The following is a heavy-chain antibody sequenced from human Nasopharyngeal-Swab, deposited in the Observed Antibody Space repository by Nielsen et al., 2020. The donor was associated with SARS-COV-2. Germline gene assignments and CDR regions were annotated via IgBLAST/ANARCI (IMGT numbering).Heavy chain of an antibody. CDR2: INPNSGGT. CDR3: ARDNFYNSSGYYSPDY. Sequence: ASVKVSCKASGYTFTDYYMQWVRQAPGQGLEWMGRINPNSGGTNYAQKFQGRVTMTRDTSISTAYMELSRLRSGDTAVHYCARDNFYNSSGYYSPDYWGQGTLVTVSS. V-gene: IGHV1-2*06. D-gene: IGHD3-22*01. J-gene: IGHJ4*02. CDR1: GYTFTDYY.